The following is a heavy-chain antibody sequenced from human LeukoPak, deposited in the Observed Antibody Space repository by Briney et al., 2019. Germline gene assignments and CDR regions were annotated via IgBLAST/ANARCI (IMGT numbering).Heavy chain of an antibody. D-gene: IGHD6-13*01. CDR1: GGSISSYY. J-gene: IGHJ6*03. Sequence: SETLSLTCTVSGGSISSYYWSWIRQPAGKGLEWIGRIYTSGSTNYNPSLKSRVTMSVDTSKNQFSLKLSSVTAADTAVYYCAREGSGLVAAGRGAYYYYMDVWGKGTTVTVSS. CDR2: IYTSGST. CDR3: AREGSGLVAAGRGAYYYYMDV. V-gene: IGHV4-4*07.